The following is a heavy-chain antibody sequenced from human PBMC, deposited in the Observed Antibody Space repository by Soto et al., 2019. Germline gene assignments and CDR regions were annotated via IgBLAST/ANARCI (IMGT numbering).Heavy chain of an antibody. CDR1: GGSVSIGDYL. Sequence: PSETLSLICTVFGGSVSIGDYLWSWIRQRPGKGLEWIGYIHDSGNTYYNPSLKSRVTISLDTSKNQFSLKVTSMTAADTAVYFCARARGGDSGDYASLFDRWGQGNLVTVSS. V-gene: IGHV4-30-4*01. J-gene: IGHJ5*02. CDR3: ARARGGDSGDYASLFDR. D-gene: IGHD4-17*01. CDR2: IHDSGNT.